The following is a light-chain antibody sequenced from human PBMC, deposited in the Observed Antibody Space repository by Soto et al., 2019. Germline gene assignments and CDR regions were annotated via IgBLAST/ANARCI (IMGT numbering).Light chain of an antibody. J-gene: IGLJ2*01. CDR3: SSYTTSTAFVV. Sequence: QSVLTQPASVSGSPGQSITISCTGTSSDISYDNYVSWYQQHPGKAPQLMIYDVSNRPSGVSNRFSGSKSGNTASLTISGLQAEDEADYYCSSYTTSTAFVVFGGGTKLTVL. V-gene: IGLV2-14*03. CDR1: SSDISYDNY. CDR2: DVS.